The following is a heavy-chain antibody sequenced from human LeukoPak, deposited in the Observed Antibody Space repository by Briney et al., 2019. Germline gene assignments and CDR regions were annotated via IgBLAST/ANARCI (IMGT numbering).Heavy chain of an antibody. CDR1: GFSFSSYE. Sequence: TGGSLTLSCAASGFSFSSYEMNWVRQAPGKGLEWVSYISSSGSIIYYADSVKGRFTISRDNAKNSLSLQMNSLRAEDTAVYYCARDGNSSALDAFDIWGQGTMVTVSS. D-gene: IGHD2/OR15-2a*01. V-gene: IGHV3-48*03. CDR2: ISSSGSII. J-gene: IGHJ3*02. CDR3: ARDGNSSALDAFDI.